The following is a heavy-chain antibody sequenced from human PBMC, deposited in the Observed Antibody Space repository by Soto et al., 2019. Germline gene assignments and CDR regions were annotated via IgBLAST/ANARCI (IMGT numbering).Heavy chain of an antibody. CDR2: IDPRDSYT. Sequence: EVQLVQSGAEVKKPGESLRISCKGSGYSFTSYWITWVRQMPGKGLEWMGRIDPRDSYTNYSPSFQGHVTISADKSISTAYLQWSSLKASDTAMYYCARLAMASRRGYYGMDVWGQGTTVTVSS. V-gene: IGHV5-10-1*01. D-gene: IGHD3-16*01. J-gene: IGHJ6*02. CDR1: GYSFTSYW. CDR3: ARLAMASRRGYYGMDV.